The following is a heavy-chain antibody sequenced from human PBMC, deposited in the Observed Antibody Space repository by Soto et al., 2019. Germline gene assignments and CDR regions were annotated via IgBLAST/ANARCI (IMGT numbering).Heavy chain of an antibody. CDR3: AKFYGGNSAHTYTIDP. J-gene: IGHJ5*02. CDR2: ISSSGGST. CDR1: GFTFSSYA. Sequence: EVQLLESGGGLVQPGGSLRLSCAASGFTFSSYAMSWVRQAPGKGLEWDSTISSSGGSTHYADSVKGRFTISRDNSKTTLYLQMNSLRAEDTAVYSCAKFYGGNSAHTYTIDPWGQGTLVTVSS. D-gene: IGHD2-21*02. V-gene: IGHV3-23*01.